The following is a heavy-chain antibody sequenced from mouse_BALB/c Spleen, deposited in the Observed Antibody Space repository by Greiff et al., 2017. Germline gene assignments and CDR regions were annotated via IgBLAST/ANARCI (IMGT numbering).Heavy chain of an antibody. CDR3: ARGLLLRR. CDR1: GFNIKDTY. Sequence: EVKLQESGAELVKPGASVKLSCTASGFNIKDTYMHWVKQRPEQGLEWIGRIDPANGNTKYDPKFQGKATITADTSSNTAYLQLRSLTSEDTAVYYCARGLLLRRWGQGTSVTVSS. J-gene: IGHJ4*01. CDR2: IDPANGNT. V-gene: IGHV14-3*02. D-gene: IGHD1-1*01.